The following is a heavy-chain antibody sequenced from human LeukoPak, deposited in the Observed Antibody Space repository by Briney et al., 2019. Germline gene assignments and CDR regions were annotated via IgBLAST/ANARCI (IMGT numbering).Heavy chain of an antibody. J-gene: IGHJ5*02. D-gene: IGHD6-13*01. V-gene: IGHV3-66*01. CDR2: IYSGGET. CDR1: GFTFSSYS. CDR3: TRDPPAVAINTYA. Sequence: PGGSLRLSCAASGFTFSSYSMIWVRQAPGKGLEWVSLIYSGGETSYADSVKGRFSISRDNSKNTLYLQMNSLRVEDTAVYYCTRDPPAVAINTYAWGQGTLVTVSS.